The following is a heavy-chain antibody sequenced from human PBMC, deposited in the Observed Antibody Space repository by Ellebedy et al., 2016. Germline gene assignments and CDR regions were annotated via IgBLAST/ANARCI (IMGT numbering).Heavy chain of an antibody. D-gene: IGHD2-21*01. J-gene: IGHJ4*02. CDR2: INPSDGRT. CDR1: GYAFDSHY. Sequence: ASVKVSCXASGYAFDSHYLYWVRQAPGQRLEWMGIINPSDGRTSYPEKFQGRVTLTSDTSTSTVYMELNSLTSEDTAVYYCALGVVSLFDFWGQGTLVTVSS. V-gene: IGHV1-46*02. CDR3: ALGVVSLFDF.